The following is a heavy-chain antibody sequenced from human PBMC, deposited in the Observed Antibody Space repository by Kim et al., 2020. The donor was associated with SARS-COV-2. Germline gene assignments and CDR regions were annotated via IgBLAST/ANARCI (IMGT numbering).Heavy chain of an antibody. CDR2: ISYDGSNK. CDR3: ASTVTTTFDY. Sequence: GGSLRLSCAASGFTFSSYAMHWVRQAQGKGLEWVAVISYDGSNKYDADSVKGRFTISRDNSKNTLYLQMNSLRAEDTAVYYCASTVTTTFDYWGQGTLVTVSS. D-gene: IGHD4-17*01. CDR1: GFTFSSYA. V-gene: IGHV3-30*04. J-gene: IGHJ4*02.